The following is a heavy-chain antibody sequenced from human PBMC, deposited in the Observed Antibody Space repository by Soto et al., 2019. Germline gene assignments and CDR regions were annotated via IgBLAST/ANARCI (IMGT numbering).Heavy chain of an antibody. CDR1: GFTFSNAL. V-gene: IGHV3-15*07. CDR2: IKSKTDGGTT. J-gene: IGHJ6*02. Sequence: PGGSLRLSCAASGFTFSNALMNWVRQAPGKGLEWVGRIKSKTDGGTTDYAAPVKGRFTISRDDSKNTLYLQMNSLKTEDTAVYYCTTDGTSGYYYYYYGMDVWGQGTTVTVSS. CDR3: TTDGTSGYYYYYYGMDV. D-gene: IGHD1-1*01.